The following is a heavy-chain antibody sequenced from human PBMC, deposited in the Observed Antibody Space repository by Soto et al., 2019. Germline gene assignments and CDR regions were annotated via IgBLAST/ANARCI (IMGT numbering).Heavy chain of an antibody. Sequence: GGSLRLSCAASGFTFDDYTMHWVRQAPGKGLEWVSLISWDGGSTYYADSVKGRFTISRDNSKNSLYLQMNSLRTEDTALYYCAKDMAVSTIYRLWFGFDYWGQGTLVTVSS. V-gene: IGHV3-43*01. CDR2: ISWDGGST. CDR3: AKDMAVSTIYRLWFGFDY. J-gene: IGHJ4*02. D-gene: IGHD3-10*01. CDR1: GFTFDDYT.